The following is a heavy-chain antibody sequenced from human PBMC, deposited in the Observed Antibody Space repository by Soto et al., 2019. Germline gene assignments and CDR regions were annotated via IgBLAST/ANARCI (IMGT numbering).Heavy chain of an antibody. J-gene: IGHJ5*02. CDR1: GFTFSSYS. D-gene: IGHD6-19*01. V-gene: IGHV3-48*02. CDR3: ARTLGHSSGWYELNWFDP. CDR2: ISSSSSTI. Sequence: EVQLVESGGGLVQTGGSLRLSCAASGFTFSSYSMNWVRQAPGKGLEWVSYISSSSSTIYYADSVKGRFTISRDNAKNYLYLQMNSLRDEDTAVYYCARTLGHSSGWYELNWFDPWGQGTLVTVSS.